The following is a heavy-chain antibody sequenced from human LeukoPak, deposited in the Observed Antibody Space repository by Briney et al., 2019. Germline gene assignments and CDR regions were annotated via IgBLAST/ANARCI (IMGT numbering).Heavy chain of an antibody. CDR3: ARSGSGSYFDY. CDR1: GFTFSDYY. D-gene: IGHD3-10*01. CDR2: ISSSSSYT. Sequence: GGSLRLSCAASGFTFSDYYMSWIRQAPGKGLEWVSYISSSSSYTNYADSVKGRFTISRDNAKNSLYLQMNGLRAEDTAVYYCARSGSGSYFDYWGQRTLVTVSS. J-gene: IGHJ4*02. V-gene: IGHV3-11*06.